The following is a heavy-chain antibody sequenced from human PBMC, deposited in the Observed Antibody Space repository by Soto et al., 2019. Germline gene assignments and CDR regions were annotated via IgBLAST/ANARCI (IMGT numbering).Heavy chain of an antibody. Sequence: EVQLLESGGGLVQPGGSLRLSCAASGFTFSSYAMSWVRQAPGKGLEWVSAISGSGGSTYYADSVKGRFTISRDNSKNTLYLQMNSLRAEDTAVYYGANGRNQAAWGTTVDYLGQGTLDTVSS. D-gene: IGHD1-7*01. V-gene: IGHV3-23*01. CDR1: GFTFSSYA. J-gene: IGHJ4*02. CDR3: ANGRNQAAWGTTVDY. CDR2: ISGSGGST.